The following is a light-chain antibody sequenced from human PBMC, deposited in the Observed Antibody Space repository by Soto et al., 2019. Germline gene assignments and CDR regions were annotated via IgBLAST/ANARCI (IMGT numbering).Light chain of an antibody. V-gene: IGLV2-18*02. Sequence: QSALTQSPSVSGSPGQSVNISCTGTSSDVGSYNRVSWYQQSPGTAPKLMIHEVSNRPSGVPHRFSGSKSGDTASLTISGLQAEDEADYYCSSYTSSGTLLFGGGTKLTVL. CDR1: SSDVGSYNR. CDR2: EVS. CDR3: SSYTSSGTLL. J-gene: IGLJ2*01.